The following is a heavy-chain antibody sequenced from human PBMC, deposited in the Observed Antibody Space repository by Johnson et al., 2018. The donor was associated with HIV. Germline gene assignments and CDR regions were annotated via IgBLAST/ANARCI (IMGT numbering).Heavy chain of an antibody. J-gene: IGHJ3*02. D-gene: IGHD2-21*01. CDR2: INWNGGST. Sequence: VQLVESGGGVVQPGGSLRLSCAASGFTFDDYGMSWVRQAPGKGLEWVSGINWNGGSTGYADSVKGRFTISRDNSKNTLYLQMNSLRAEDTAVYYCAKDVMVIAKHDAFDIWGQGTMVTISS. V-gene: IGHV3-20*04. CDR1: GFTFDDYG. CDR3: AKDVMVIAKHDAFDI.